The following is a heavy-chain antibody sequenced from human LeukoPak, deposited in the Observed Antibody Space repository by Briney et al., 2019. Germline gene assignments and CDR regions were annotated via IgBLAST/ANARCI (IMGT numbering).Heavy chain of an antibody. Sequence: GASVKVSCKASTYIFTSNYIHWLRQAPGQGLEWMGLINPTDDSTSYAQKFQGRVSVTRDTSTSTVYMELSSLRSEDTAVYYCAREGDGYKKFDYWAQGILVTVSS. D-gene: IGHD5-24*01. CDR2: INPTDDST. CDR1: TYIFTSNY. CDR3: AREGDGYKKFDY. J-gene: IGHJ4*02. V-gene: IGHV1-46*01.